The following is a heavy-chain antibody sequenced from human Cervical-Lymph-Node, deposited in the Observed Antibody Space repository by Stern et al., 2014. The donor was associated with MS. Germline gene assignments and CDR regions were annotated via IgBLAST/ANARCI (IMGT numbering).Heavy chain of an antibody. V-gene: IGHV3-30*04. CDR1: GFTLSSNA. J-gene: IGHJ6*02. CDR2: ISYDGSNK. CDR3: ARGRGRDYYGMDV. Sequence: QVQLVESGGGVVQPGRSLRLSCAASGFTLSSNAMHCVRQAPGKALEWVAVISYDGSNKYYADSVKGRFTISRDNSKNTLSLQMNSLRVEDTAVYYCARGRGRDYYGMDVWGQGTTVTVSS. D-gene: IGHD1-26*01.